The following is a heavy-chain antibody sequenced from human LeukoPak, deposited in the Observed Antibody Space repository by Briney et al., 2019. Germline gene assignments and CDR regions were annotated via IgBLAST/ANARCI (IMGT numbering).Heavy chain of an antibody. D-gene: IGHD1-26*01. Sequence: SETLSLTCAVYGGSFSGYYWSWIRQPPGKGLEWIGEINHSGSTNYNPSLKSRVTISVDTSKNQFSLKLSSVTAAGTAVYYCARYSGTQKDFDYWGQGTLVTVSS. CDR2: INHSGST. CDR3: ARYSGTQKDFDY. J-gene: IGHJ4*02. CDR1: GGSFSGYY. V-gene: IGHV4-34*01.